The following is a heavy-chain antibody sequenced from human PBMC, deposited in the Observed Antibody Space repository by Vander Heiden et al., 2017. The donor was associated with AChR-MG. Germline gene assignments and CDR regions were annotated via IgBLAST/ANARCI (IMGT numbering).Heavy chain of an antibody. J-gene: IGHJ4*02. CDR2: IRYDGSNK. Sequence: QVQLVESGGGVVQPGGSLRLSCAASGFTFSSYGMHWVRQAPGKGLEWVAFIRYDGSNKYYADSVKGRFTISRDNSKNTLYLQMNSLRAEDTAVYYCAKDIYPGVYYASNFDYWGQGTLVTVSS. CDR1: GFTFSSYG. D-gene: IGHD3-22*01. CDR3: AKDIYPGVYYASNFDY. V-gene: IGHV3-30*02.